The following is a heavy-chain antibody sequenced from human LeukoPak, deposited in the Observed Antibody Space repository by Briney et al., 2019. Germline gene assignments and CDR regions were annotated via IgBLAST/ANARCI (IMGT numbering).Heavy chain of an antibody. CDR3: ASPTYDSSGYYYDY. CDR1: GFTFSSYW. CDR2: IKQDGSEK. V-gene: IGHV3-7*01. J-gene: IGHJ4*02. D-gene: IGHD3-22*01. Sequence: GGSLRPSCAASGFTFSSYWMSWVRQAPGKGLEWVANIKQDGSEKYYVDSVKGRFTISRDNAKNSLYLQMNSLRAEDTAVYYCASPTYDSSGYYYDYWGQGTLVTVSS.